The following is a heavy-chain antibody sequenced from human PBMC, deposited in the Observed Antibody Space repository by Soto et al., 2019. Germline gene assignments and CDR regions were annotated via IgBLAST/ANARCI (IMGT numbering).Heavy chain of an antibody. J-gene: IGHJ3*02. CDR1: GYSFTRYW. CDR3: ARLEYFVGDWYSGQRASDT. Sequence: PGESLKIPCKGSGYSFTRYWISWVRQMPGKGLEWMGRIDPSDSYTNYSPSFQGHVTISADKSISTAYLQWSSLKASDTAMYYCARLEYFVGDWYSGQRASDTWGDGIMVTV. V-gene: IGHV5-10-1*01. D-gene: IGHD2-21*02. CDR2: IDPSDSYT.